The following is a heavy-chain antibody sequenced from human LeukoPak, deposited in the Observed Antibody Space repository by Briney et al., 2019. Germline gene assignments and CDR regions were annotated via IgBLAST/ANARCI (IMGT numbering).Heavy chain of an antibody. CDR1: GYTFTSYG. Sequence: GASVKVSCTASGYTFTSYGITWVRQAPGQGLEWMGWISAYNGNTKYAQKLQGRVTMTTDTSTDTAHMELRSLRSDDTAVYYCARDGAWFGEFAVDYWGQGTLVTVSS. J-gene: IGHJ4*02. D-gene: IGHD3-10*01. CDR2: ISAYNGNT. CDR3: ARDGAWFGEFAVDY. V-gene: IGHV1-18*01.